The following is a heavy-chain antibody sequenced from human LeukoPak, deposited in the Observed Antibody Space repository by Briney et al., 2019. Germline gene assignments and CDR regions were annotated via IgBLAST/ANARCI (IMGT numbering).Heavy chain of an antibody. J-gene: IGHJ4*02. V-gene: IGHV3-23*01. D-gene: IGHD5-24*01. CDR3: AKGRRDGYNYDY. CDR2: ISAGGGST. CDR1: GIIFSDYA. Sequence: GGSLRLSCAASGIIFSDYAMSWVRQAPGKGLEWVSAISAGGGSTYYADSVKGRFTISRDSSENTLYLQMNSLRAEDTALYYCAKGRRDGYNYDYWGQGTPVTVSS.